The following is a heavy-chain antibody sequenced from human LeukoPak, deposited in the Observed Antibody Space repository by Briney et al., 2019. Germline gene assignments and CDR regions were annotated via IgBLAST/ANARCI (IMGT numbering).Heavy chain of an antibody. CDR2: ISSSGSSI. V-gene: IGHV3-11*01. CDR1: GFTFSDYY. D-gene: IGHD6-6*01. Sequence: AGSLRLSCAASGFTFSDYYMSWIRQAPGKGLEWVSYISSSGSSICYADSVKGRFTISRDNAKNSLYLQMNSLRVEDTAVYYCARGGREYSSSYDLWGQGTLVTVSS. CDR3: ARGGREYSSSYDL. J-gene: IGHJ5*02.